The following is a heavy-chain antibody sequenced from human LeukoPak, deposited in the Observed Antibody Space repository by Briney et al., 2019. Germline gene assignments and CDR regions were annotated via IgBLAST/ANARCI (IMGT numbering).Heavy chain of an antibody. CDR2: ISGSGGST. V-gene: IGHV3-23*01. CDR3: AKDRAALPVTTYIFDF. Sequence: GGSLRLSCAASGFTFSSYAMSWVRQAPGKGLEWVSAISGSGGSTYYADSVRGRFTISRDNSKNTLYLQMNNLSADDTAVYYCAKDRAALPVTTYIFDFWGQGTLVTVSS. J-gene: IGHJ4*02. D-gene: IGHD2-2*01. CDR1: GFTFSSYA.